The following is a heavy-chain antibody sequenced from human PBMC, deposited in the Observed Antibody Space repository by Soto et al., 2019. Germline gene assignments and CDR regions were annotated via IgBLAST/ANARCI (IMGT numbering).Heavy chain of an antibody. CDR1: GFTFTSYG. D-gene: IGHD3-3*01. CDR2: IWYDGSNK. J-gene: IGHJ4*02. Sequence: DLAESGGGVVQPGRSLTLSCVASGFTFTSYGIHWVRQAPGKGLEWVAVIWYDGSNKYYGDSVKGRFSISRDNSKNTVYLQMNSLRAEDTAVYYCARDRRFLEWLDYWGQGTLVSVSS. V-gene: IGHV3-33*01. CDR3: ARDRRFLEWLDY.